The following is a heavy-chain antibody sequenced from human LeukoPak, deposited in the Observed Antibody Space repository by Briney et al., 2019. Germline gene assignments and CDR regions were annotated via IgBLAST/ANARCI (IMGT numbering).Heavy chain of an antibody. J-gene: IGHJ4*02. V-gene: IGHV4-30-4*01. CDR1: GGSISSGDYY. CDR2: IYYSGST. D-gene: IGHD7-27*01. CDR3: AREGLTGTRMFDC. Sequence: SQTLSLTCTVSGGSISSGDYYWSWIRQPPGKGLEWIGFIYYSGSTYYNPSLKSQVTISVDTSKNQFSLKLSSVTAADTAVYYCAREGLTGTRMFDCWGQGTLVTVSS.